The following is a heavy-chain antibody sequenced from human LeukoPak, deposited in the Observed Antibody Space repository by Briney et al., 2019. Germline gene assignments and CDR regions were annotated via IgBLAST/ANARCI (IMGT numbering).Heavy chain of an antibody. V-gene: IGHV1-2*02. Sequence: ASVKVSCKASGYIFTGYYMHWVRQAPGQGLEWMGWINPNSGGTNYAQKFQGRVTMTRDTSINTAYMELSRLRSDDTAVYYCARARGVTWIETDYGMDVWGQGTTVTVSS. D-gene: IGHD5-12*01. CDR1: GYIFTGYY. CDR2: INPNSGGT. J-gene: IGHJ6*02. CDR3: ARARGVTWIETDYGMDV.